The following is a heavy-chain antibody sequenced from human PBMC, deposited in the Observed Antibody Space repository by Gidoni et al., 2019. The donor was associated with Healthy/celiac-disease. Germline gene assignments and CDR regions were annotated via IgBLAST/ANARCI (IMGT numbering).Heavy chain of an antibody. V-gene: IGHV1-8*01. J-gene: IGHJ4*02. Sequence: QLQRGQSGAEVKKPGASVKSSCTASGYTFTSYDINWVRQATGQGLEWMGWMNPNSGNPGYAQKFQGRVTMTRNTSISTAYRELSSLRSEDTAVYYCARGSYFQLPDYWGQGTLVTVSS. CDR1: GYTFTSYD. CDR2: MNPNSGNP. CDR3: ARGSYFQLPDY. D-gene: IGHD2-2*01.